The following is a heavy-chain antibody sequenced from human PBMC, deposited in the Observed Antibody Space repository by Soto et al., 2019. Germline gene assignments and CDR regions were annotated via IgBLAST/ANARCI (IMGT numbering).Heavy chain of an antibody. D-gene: IGHD3-10*01. Sequence: SETLSLTCAVYGGSFSGYYWSWIRQPPGKGLEWIGEINHSGSTNYNPSLKSRVTISVDTSKNQFSLKLSSVTAADTAVYYCARVVQDGDYLDYWGQGTLVTVSS. J-gene: IGHJ4*02. CDR2: INHSGST. CDR3: ARVVQDGDYLDY. V-gene: IGHV4-34*01. CDR1: GGSFSGYY.